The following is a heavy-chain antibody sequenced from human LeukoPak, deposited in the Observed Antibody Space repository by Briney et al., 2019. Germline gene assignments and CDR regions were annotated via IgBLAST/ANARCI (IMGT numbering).Heavy chain of an antibody. CDR3: AKGEVGDYGYYFDY. CDR2: ISGSGGST. V-gene: IGHV3-23*01. CDR1: GFTFSSYA. J-gene: IGHJ4*02. Sequence: GGSLRLSCAASGFTFSSYAMSWVRQAPGKGLEWVSVISGSGGSTNYADSVKGRFTISRDNSKNTLYLQMNSLRAEDTAVYYCAKGEVGDYGYYFDYWGQGTLVTVSS. D-gene: IGHD4-17*01.